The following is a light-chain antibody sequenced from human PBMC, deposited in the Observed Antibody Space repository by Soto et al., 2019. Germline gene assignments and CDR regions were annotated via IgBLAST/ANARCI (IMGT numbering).Light chain of an antibody. CDR1: SSNIGSNT. Sequence: QSVLTQPPSVSGTPGQRVTISCSGSSSNIGSNTVSWYQQLPGTAPKLLIYSNDQRPSGVPDRFSDSKSGTSDSLVISGLQSEDEADYYWAAWDDSLNGPVFGGGTKLTVL. CDR3: AAWDDSLNGPV. CDR2: SND. J-gene: IGLJ3*02. V-gene: IGLV1-44*01.